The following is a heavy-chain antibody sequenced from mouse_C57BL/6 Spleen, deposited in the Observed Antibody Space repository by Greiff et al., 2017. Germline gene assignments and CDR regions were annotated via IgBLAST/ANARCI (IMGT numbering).Heavy chain of an antibody. V-gene: IGHV5-12*01. CDR1: GFTFSDYY. CDR3: ARGGSSPYYYAMDD. CDR2: ISNGGGST. D-gene: IGHD1-1*01. Sequence: EVMLVESGGGLVQPGGSLKLSCAASGFTFSDYYMYWVRQTPEKRLEWVAYISNGGGSTYYPDTVKGRFTISRDNAKNTLYLQMSRLKSEDTAMYYCARGGSSPYYYAMDDWGQGTSVTVSS. J-gene: IGHJ4*01.